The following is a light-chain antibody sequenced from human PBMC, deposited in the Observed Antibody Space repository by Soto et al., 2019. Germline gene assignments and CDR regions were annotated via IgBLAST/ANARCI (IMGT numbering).Light chain of an antibody. J-gene: IGLJ1*01. Sequence: QSALTQPASVSGSPGQSITISCTGTSSDVGAYNYVSWYQQHPGKAPKLMIYDVTNRPSGVSNRFSGSKSGYTASLIISGLQAEDEADYYCSSYTTSSTYVFGTGTKVTVL. CDR3: SSYTTSSTYV. V-gene: IGLV2-14*03. CDR1: SSDVGAYNY. CDR2: DVT.